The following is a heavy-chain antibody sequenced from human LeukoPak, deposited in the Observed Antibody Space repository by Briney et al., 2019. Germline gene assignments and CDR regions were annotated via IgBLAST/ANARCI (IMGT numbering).Heavy chain of an antibody. CDR3: ARESAGISSDI. CDR2: IWYDGSKE. V-gene: IGHV3-33*01. J-gene: IGHJ3*02. D-gene: IGHD2-15*01. Sequence: PGGSLRLSCATSGFTFSNYGFHWVRQAPGKGLEWVAVIWYDGSKEYYVDSVKGRFIISRDSSKNMVYLQMSSLRVEDTAVYYCARESAGISSDIWGQGTMVTVSS. CDR1: GFTFSNYG.